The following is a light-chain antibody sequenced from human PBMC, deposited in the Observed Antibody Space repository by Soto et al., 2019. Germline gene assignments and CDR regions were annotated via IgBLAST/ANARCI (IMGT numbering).Light chain of an antibody. CDR1: SSNIGNNW. J-gene: IGLJ2*01. V-gene: IGLV1-51*02. CDR2: ENN. CDR3: GTWDTSLSAGV. Sequence: QSVLTQPPSVSAAPGQKVTISCSGSSSNIGNNWVSWYQHLPGAAPKLLIYENNRRPSGIPDRFSGSKSATSATLGITGLQTGDEADYYCGTWDTSLSAGVFGGGTKVTVL.